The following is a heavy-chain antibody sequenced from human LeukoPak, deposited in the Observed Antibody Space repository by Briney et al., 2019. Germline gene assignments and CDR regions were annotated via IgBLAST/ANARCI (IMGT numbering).Heavy chain of an antibody. CDR2: ISKDGGTK. CDR3: ARGPPCSNYYDSSGDPYWYFDL. V-gene: IGHV3-30-3*01. Sequence: GRSLRLSCAASGFSFSDYVIHWVRQAPGKGLDWVAVISKDGGTKYYADSVKGRLTISRDNAKNSLYLQMNSLRAEDTAVYYCARGPPCSNYYDSSGDPYWYFDLWGRGTLVTVSS. J-gene: IGHJ2*01. CDR1: GFSFSDYV. D-gene: IGHD3-22*01.